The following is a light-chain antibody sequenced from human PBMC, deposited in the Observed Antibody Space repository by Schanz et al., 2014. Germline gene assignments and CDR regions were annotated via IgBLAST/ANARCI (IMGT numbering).Light chain of an antibody. CDR3: SSYVGSNNWV. Sequence: QSALTQPASVSGSPGQSITISCTGTSSDIGGRAYVSWYQQRPGKAPQLILYDVNSRPSGVSNRFSGSKSGNTASLTISGLQAEDEADYYCSSYVGSNNWVFGGGTKLTVL. CDR2: DVN. J-gene: IGLJ3*02. V-gene: IGLV2-14*01. CDR1: SSDIGGRAY.